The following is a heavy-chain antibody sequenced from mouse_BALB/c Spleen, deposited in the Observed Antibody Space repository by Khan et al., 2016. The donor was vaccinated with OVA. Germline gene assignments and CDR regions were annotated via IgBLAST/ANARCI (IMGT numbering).Heavy chain of an antibody. CDR2: ISPGSGDT. Sequence: QVQLQQSGAELARPGASVKLSCKASGYTFTDYYINWVKQRTGQGLEGIGEISPGSGDTYYSEEFKGKATLTADRSSSTASMQRSSLTSEASAVYFCARRNYFGYTFAYWGQGTLGTVSA. J-gene: IGHJ3*01. V-gene: IGHV1-77*01. CDR3: ARRNYFGYTFAY. D-gene: IGHD1-2*01. CDR1: GYTFTDYY.